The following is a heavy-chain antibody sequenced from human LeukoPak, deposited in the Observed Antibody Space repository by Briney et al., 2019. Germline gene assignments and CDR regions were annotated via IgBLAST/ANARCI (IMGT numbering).Heavy chain of an antibody. V-gene: IGHV4-34*01. CDR2: INHSGST. CDR3: ARGVRRFDP. D-gene: IGHD2-21*01. Sequence: SETLSLTCAVYGGSFSGYYWSWIRQPPGKGLEWIGEINHSGSTNYNPSLRSRVTISVDTSKNQFSLKLSSVTAADTAVYYCARGVRRFDPWGQGTLVTVSS. J-gene: IGHJ5*02. CDR1: GGSFSGYY.